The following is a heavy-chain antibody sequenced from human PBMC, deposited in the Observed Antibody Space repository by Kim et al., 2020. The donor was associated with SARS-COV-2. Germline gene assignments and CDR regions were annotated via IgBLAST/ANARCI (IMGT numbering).Heavy chain of an antibody. CDR1: GYTFTSYA. CDR2: INTNTGNP. J-gene: IGHJ4*02. D-gene: IGHD3-22*01. V-gene: IGHV7-4-1*02. CDR3: ASTYYYDSSGYRYFDY. Sequence: ASVKVSCKASGYTFTSYAMNWVRQAPGQGLEWMGWINTNTGNPTYAQGFTGRFVFSLDTSVSTTYLQISSLKAEDTAVYYCASTYYYDSSGYRYFDYWGQGTLVTVSS.